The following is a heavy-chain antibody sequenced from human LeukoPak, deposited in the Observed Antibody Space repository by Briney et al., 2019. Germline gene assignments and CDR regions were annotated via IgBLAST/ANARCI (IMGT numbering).Heavy chain of an antibody. D-gene: IGHD6-13*01. J-gene: IGHJ4*02. CDR2: INSDGSST. CDR1: GFTFSSYW. V-gene: IGHV3-74*01. CDR3: AGGSPYSSSWTIDY. Sequence: GGYLRLSCAASGFTFSSYWMHWVRQAPGKGLVWVSRINSDGSSTSYADSVKGRFTISRDNAKNTLYLQMNSLRAEDTAVYYCAGGSPYSSSWTIDYWGQGTLVTVSS.